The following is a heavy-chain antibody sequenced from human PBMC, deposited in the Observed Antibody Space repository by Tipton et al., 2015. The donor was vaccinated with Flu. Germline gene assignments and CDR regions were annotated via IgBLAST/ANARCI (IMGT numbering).Heavy chain of an antibody. D-gene: IGHD6-6*01. CDR2: MNPNSGNT. CDR3: ASFIAARPHYYYYGMDV. CDR1: GYTFTSYD. J-gene: IGHJ6*02. Sequence: QLVQSGAEVKKPGASVKVSCKASGYTFTSYDINWVRKATGQGLEWMGWMNPNSGNTGYAQKFQGRVTMTRNTYISTAYMELSSLRSEDTAVYYCASFIAARPHYYYYGMDVRGQGTTVTVSS. V-gene: IGHV1-8*01.